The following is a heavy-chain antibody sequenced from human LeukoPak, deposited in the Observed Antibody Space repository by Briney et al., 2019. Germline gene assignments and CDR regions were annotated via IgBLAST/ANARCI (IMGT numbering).Heavy chain of an antibody. CDR1: GYTLTGYY. CDR2: INPTGGST. J-gene: IGHJ4*02. CDR3: ARELAPAASDY. D-gene: IGHD2-2*01. Sequence: ASVKVSCKASGYTLTGYYMHWVRQAPGQGLEWMGIINPTGGSTSYAQKFQGRVTMTRDTSTTTVYMELSSLRSEDTAVYYCARELAPAASDYWGQGTLVTVSS. V-gene: IGHV1-46*01.